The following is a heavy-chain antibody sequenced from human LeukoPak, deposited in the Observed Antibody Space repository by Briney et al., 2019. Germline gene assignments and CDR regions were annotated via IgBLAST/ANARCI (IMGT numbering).Heavy chain of an antibody. CDR3: ARLYGDYVTSIDY. V-gene: IGHV4-39*01. D-gene: IGHD4-17*01. CDR1: GGSISSSSYY. CDR2: IYYSGST. Sequence: ETLSLTCTVSGGSISSSSYYWGWIRQPPGKGLEWIGSIYYSGSTYYNPSLKSRVTISVDTSKNQFSLKLSSVTAADTAVCYCARLYGDYVTSIDYWGQGTLVTVSS. J-gene: IGHJ4*02.